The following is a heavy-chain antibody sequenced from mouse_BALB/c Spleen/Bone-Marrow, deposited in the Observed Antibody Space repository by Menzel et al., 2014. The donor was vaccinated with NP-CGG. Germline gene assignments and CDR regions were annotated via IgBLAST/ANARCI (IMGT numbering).Heavy chain of an antibody. J-gene: IGHJ4*01. CDR2: IYPGDGDT. Sequence: QVQLQQPGAELARPGASVKLSCKASGYTLTSYWMQWVKQRPGQGLEWIGTIYPGDGDTRYTQKFKGKATLTADKSSSTAYMQLSSLASEDSAVYYCARRGPYYAMDYWGQGTSVTVSS. V-gene: IGHV1-87*01. CDR3: ARRGPYYAMDY. CDR1: GYTLTSYW.